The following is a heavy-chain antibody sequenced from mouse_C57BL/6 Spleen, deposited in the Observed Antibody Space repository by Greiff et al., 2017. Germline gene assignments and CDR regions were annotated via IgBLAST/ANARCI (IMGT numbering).Heavy chain of an antibody. CDR1: GFTFSDAW. CDR3: ARGWLYDYDGSHKDY. J-gene: IGHJ4*01. Sequence: EVKLMESGGGLVQPGGSMKLSCAASGFTFSDAWMDWVRQSPEKGLEWVAEIRNKANNHATYYAESVKGRFTISRDDSKSSVYLQMNSLRADDTGIYYCARGWLYDYDGSHKDYWGQVTSVTVST. CDR2: IRNKANNHAT. D-gene: IGHD2-4*01. V-gene: IGHV6-6*01.